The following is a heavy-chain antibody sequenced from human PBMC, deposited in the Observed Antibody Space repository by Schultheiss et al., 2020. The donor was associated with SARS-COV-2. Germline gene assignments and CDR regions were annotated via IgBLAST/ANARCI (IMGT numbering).Heavy chain of an antibody. V-gene: IGHV2-5*01. D-gene: IGHD6-19*01. Sequence: SGPTLVKPTQTLTLTCTFSGFSLSTSGVGVGWIRQPPGKALEWLALIYWNDDKRYSPSLKSRLTITKDTSKNQVVLTMTNMDPVDTATYYCARMWQCRVRGSEHLHVDYWGQGTLVTVSS. CDR2: IYWNDDK. CDR1: GFSLSTSGVG. J-gene: IGHJ4*02. CDR3: ARMWQCRVRGSEHLHVDY.